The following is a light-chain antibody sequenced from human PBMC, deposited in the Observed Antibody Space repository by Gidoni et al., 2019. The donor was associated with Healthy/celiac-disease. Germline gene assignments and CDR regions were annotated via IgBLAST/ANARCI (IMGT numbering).Light chain of an antibody. V-gene: IGKV1-39*01. J-gene: IGKJ1*01. Sequence: DIQMTQSPSSLSASVGDRVTITCRASQSISSYLNWYQQKPVKAPKLLIYAASSLQSGVPSRFSGSGSGTDFTLTISSLQPEDFATYYCQQSYSTKWTCGQGTKVEIK. CDR2: AAS. CDR3: QQSYSTKWT. CDR1: QSISSY.